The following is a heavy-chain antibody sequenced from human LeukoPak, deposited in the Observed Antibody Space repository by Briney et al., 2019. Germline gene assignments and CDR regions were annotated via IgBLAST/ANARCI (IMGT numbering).Heavy chain of an antibody. J-gene: IGHJ3*02. CDR3: ARDRYYYDTSGPPLDI. Sequence: SETLSLTCTVSGGSISSYYWSWIRQPPGKGLQWIGYIYYSGGTNYNPSLKSRVTISVDTSKNQFSLRLSSVTAADTAVYYCARDRYYYDTSGPPLDIWGQGTMVTVSS. V-gene: IGHV4-59*12. D-gene: IGHD3-22*01. CDR1: GGSISSYY. CDR2: IYYSGGT.